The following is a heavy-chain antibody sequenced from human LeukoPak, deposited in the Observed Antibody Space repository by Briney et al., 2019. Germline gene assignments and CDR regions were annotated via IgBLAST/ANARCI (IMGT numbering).Heavy chain of an antibody. CDR2: TYYRSKWYN. D-gene: IGHD3-16*01. Sequence: SQTLSLTCAISGDSVSSSNSAWNWVRQSPSRGLEWLGRTYYRSKWYNDYAESVKSRIAINPDTSKNQFSLHLNSVTPEDTAVYYCARGGHFDYWGQGTLVTVSS. CDR3: ARGGHFDY. J-gene: IGHJ4*02. V-gene: IGHV6-1*01. CDR1: GDSVSSSNSA.